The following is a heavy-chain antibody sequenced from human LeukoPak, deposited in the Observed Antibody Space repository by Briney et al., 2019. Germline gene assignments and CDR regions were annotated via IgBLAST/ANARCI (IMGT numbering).Heavy chain of an antibody. Sequence: GGSLRLSCAASGFTFSSYEMNWVRQAPGKGLEWVSYISSSGSTIYYADSVKGRFTTSRDNAKNSLYLQMNSRRAEDTAVYYCASGKRQFDWYDYWGQGTLVTVSS. CDR1: GFTFSSYE. CDR2: ISSSGSTI. V-gene: IGHV3-48*03. CDR3: ASGKRQFDWYDY. J-gene: IGHJ4*02. D-gene: IGHD3-9*01.